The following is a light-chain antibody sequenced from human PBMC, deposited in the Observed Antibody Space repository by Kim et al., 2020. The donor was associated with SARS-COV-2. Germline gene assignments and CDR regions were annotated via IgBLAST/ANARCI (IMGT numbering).Light chain of an antibody. CDR1: NSNIGSSP. CDR2: SSN. CDR3: AAWDDSLNGVV. J-gene: IGLJ2*01. V-gene: IGLV1-44*01. Sequence: QSVLTQSPSASGTPGQRVTISCSGSNSNIGSSPVNWYQQFPGTAPKLLVYSSNRRPSGVPDRFSGFRSGTSASLAISDLQSDDEAEYYCAAWDDSLNGVVFGGGTQLTVL.